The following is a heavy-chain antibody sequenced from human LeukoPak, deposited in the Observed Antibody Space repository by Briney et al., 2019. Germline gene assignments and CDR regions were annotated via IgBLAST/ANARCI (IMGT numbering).Heavy chain of an antibody. CDR3: VIMTLS. V-gene: IGHV3-74*01. Sequence: GGSMRLSCAASGVTISSYWMHWVRQAPGKGLVWVSRISSDGSVTNYADSVKGRFTISRDNAKNTLYLQMNSLRADDTAVYSCVIMTLSWGQGTLVTVSS. CDR1: GVTISSYW. D-gene: IGHD3-16*01. CDR2: ISSDGSVT. J-gene: IGHJ5*02.